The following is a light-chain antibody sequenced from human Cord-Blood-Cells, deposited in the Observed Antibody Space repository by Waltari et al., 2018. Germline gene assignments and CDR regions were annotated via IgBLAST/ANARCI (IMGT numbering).Light chain of an antibody. Sequence: QSALTQPASVSGSPGQSITISCTGTSSDVGSYNLVSWYQQHPGKAPKLMIYEGSKRPLGVSNRFSGSKSGTTASLTISGLQAEDEAEYYCCSYAGSVVFGGGTKLTVL. V-gene: IGLV2-23*01. CDR1: SSDVGSYNL. CDR3: CSYAGSVV. CDR2: EGS. J-gene: IGLJ2*01.